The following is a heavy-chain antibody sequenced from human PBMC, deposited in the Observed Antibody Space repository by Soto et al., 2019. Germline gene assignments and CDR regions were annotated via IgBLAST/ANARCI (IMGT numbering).Heavy chain of an antibody. D-gene: IGHD6-13*01. J-gene: IGHJ6*02. Sequence: QVQLQESGPGLVKPSETLSLTCTVSGGSISSSYWSWVRQPQGKGLEEIGYIYSSGSTNYNPSLKSPVTISVDTSKNQFALKRSSVTAADTAVYYCAREGVSSSWYNYYGMDVWGQGTTVTVSS. V-gene: IGHV4-59*01. CDR2: IYSSGST. CDR3: AREGVSSSWYNYYGMDV. CDR1: GGSISSSY.